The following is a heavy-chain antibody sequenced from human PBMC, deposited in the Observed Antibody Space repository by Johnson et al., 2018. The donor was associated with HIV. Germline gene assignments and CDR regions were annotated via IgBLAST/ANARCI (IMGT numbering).Heavy chain of an antibody. Sequence: VQLVESGGGVVQPGRSLRLSCAASGFTFSSYAMHWVRQAPGKGLEWVSVIYSGGSTYDADSVKGRFTISRDNSKNMLYLQMNSLRAEDTAFYYCARAVGFDYGRGDAFDIWGQGTMVTVSS. V-gene: IGHV3-66*02. CDR1: GFTFSSYA. D-gene: IGHD4-17*01. CDR2: IYSGGST. CDR3: ARAVGFDYGRGDAFDI. J-gene: IGHJ3*02.